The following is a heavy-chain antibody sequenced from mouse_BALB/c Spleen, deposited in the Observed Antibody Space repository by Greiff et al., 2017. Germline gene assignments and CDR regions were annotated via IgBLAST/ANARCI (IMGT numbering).Heavy chain of an antibody. CDR1: GYTFTSYW. Sequence: EVQLQQSGTVLARPGASVKMSCKASGYTFTSYWMHWVKQRPGQGLEWIGAIYPGNSDTSYNQKFKGKAKLTAVTSTSTAYMELSSLTNEDSAVYYCTTYYYGSSYGYWGQGTTLTVSS. V-gene: IGHV1-5*01. CDR2: IYPGNSDT. J-gene: IGHJ2*01. CDR3: TTYYYGSSYGY. D-gene: IGHD1-1*01.